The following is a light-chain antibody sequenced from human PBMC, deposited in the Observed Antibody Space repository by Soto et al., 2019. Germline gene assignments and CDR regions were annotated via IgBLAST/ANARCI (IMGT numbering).Light chain of an antibody. V-gene: IGKV3-11*01. Sequence: ELVLTQSPATKSLSPGERATLSCRSSHSIGPYLAWYQQKPGQAPRLLIYDVSIRATGIPARFSGTGSGTDFSLTVSSLEPEDAAVYYCQQRADWPLTFGGGTKVEIK. CDR1: HSIGPY. CDR2: DVS. CDR3: QQRADWPLT. J-gene: IGKJ4*01.